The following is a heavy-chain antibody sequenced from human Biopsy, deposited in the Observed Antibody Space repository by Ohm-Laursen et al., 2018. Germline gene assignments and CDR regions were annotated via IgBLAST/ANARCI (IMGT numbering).Heavy chain of an antibody. Sequence: SVKVSCKASGYNFDIYPLFWVRQAPGQGFEWMGGIVPLFETTDSAQKFQGRVTITADKSTSTADMELSSLRSDDTAVYYCARSFGVVINFEHNWFDPWGQGTLVTVSS. CDR2: IVPLFETT. CDR1: GYNFDIYP. V-gene: IGHV1-69*06. J-gene: IGHJ5*02. D-gene: IGHD3-3*01. CDR3: ARSFGVVINFEHNWFDP.